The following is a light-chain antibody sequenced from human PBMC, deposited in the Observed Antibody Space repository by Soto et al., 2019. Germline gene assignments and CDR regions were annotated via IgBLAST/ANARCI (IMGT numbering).Light chain of an antibody. Sequence: EIVLTQSPATLSLSPGERATLSCRASQSVSDFLGWFQQKPGQAPRLLICDASNRATGIPARFSGSGSGTDFTPTISSLEPEDFGVYYCQQRINWPYTFGQGTKLELK. J-gene: IGKJ2*01. V-gene: IGKV3-11*01. CDR1: QSVSDF. CDR3: QQRINWPYT. CDR2: DAS.